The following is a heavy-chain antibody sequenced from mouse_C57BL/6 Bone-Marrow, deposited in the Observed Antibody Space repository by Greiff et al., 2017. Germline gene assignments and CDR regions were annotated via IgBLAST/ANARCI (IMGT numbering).Heavy chain of an antibody. Sequence: QVQLQQPGAELVKPGASVKLSCKASGYTFTSYWMQWVKQRPGPGLEWIGEIDPSDSYTNYNQKFKGKATLTVDTSSSTAYMQLSSLTSEDSAVYYCARRGWLLSYFDYWGQGTTLTVSS. CDR3: ARRGWLLSYFDY. CDR1: GYTFTSYW. V-gene: IGHV1-50*01. CDR2: IDPSDSYT. D-gene: IGHD2-3*01. J-gene: IGHJ2*01.